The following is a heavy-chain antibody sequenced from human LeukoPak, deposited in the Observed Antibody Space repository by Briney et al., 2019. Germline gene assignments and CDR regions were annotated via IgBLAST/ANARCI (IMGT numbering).Heavy chain of an antibody. V-gene: IGHV4-59*01. D-gene: IGHD3-22*01. CDR1: GGSMNTYY. J-gene: IGHJ4*02. CDR2: IYYSGST. Sequence: PSETLSLTCTVTGGSMNTYYWSWIRQPPGKGLEWIGYIYYSGSTSYSPSLKSRVTMSVDTSKNQFSLNLGSVTAADTAVYYCARVSLDFYDRSGYYYFDYWGQGTLATVSS. CDR3: ARVSLDFYDRSGYYYFDY.